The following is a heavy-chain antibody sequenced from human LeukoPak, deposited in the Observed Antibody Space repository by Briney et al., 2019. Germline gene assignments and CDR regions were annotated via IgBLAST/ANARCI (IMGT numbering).Heavy chain of an antibody. V-gene: IGHV4-30-4*08. CDR3: ARDQVIVPALDY. CDR1: GGSISSGDYY. J-gene: IGHJ4*02. D-gene: IGHD2-2*01. Sequence: PSETLSLTCTVSGGSISSGDYYWSWIRQPPGKGLEWIGYIYYSGSTYYNPSLKSRVTISVDTSKNQFSLKLSSVTAADSAVYYCARDQVIVPALDYWGQGTLVTVSS. CDR2: IYYSGST.